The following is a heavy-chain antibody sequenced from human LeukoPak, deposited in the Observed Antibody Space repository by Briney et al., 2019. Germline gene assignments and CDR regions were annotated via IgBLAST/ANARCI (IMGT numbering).Heavy chain of an antibody. CDR3: AKDGGCSSTSCSWGYYYYGMDV. Sequence: GGSLRLSCTASGFTFSSYTMSWVRQAPGKGLKWVSTITTGGPNTYYADSVKGRFTVSRDDSKNTLYLQMNSLRAEDTAVYYCAKDGGCSSTSCSWGYYYYGMDVWGQGTTVTVSS. D-gene: IGHD2-2*01. CDR2: ITTGGPNT. V-gene: IGHV3-23*01. CDR1: GFTFSSYT. J-gene: IGHJ6*02.